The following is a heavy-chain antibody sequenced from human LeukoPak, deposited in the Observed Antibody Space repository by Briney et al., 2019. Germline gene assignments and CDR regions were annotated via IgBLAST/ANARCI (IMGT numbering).Heavy chain of an antibody. CDR2: FDPEDGET. D-gene: IGHD3-10*01. Sequence: ASVKVSCKVSGYTLTELSMNWVRQAPGKGLEWMGGFDPEDGETIYAQKFQGRVTMTEDTSTDTAYMELSSLRSEDTAVYYCATPSMVRGFGAFDIWGQGTMVTVSS. CDR3: ATPSMVRGFGAFDI. J-gene: IGHJ3*02. V-gene: IGHV1-24*01. CDR1: GYTLTELS.